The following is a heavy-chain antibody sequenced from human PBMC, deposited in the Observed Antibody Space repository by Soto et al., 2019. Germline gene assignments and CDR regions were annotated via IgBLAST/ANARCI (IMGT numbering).Heavy chain of an antibody. CDR1: WDRFSINSAA. V-gene: IGHV6-1*01. CDR3: ERWRGANPYYYYGMDV. J-gene: IGHJ6*02. CDR2: TYYRSKWYN. Sequence: SQTLSLTYAISWDRFSINSAALNWIRPSPSRGLEWLGRTYYRSKWYNDYAVSVKIRITINPDTSKNQFSLQLNSVTPEDTDVYYCERWRGANPYYYYGMDVWGQGTTVTVYS. D-gene: IGHD4-17*01.